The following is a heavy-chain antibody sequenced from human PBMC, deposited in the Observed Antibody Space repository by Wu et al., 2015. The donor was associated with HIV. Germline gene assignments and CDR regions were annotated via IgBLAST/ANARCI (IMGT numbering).Heavy chain of an antibody. V-gene: IGHV1-69*05. CDR2: IIPISGTA. CDR3: ATTYMTSSGTILFDD. Sequence: QVQLLQSGAEVKKPGASVKVSCKVSGYTLTELALHWVRQAPGKGLEWIGGIIPISGTANYVQKLQDRVTVTTDDSTGTTYMDLASLTSEDTPMYYCATTYMTSSGTILFDDWGQGTLVTVSS. J-gene: IGHJ4*02. CDR1: GYTLTELA. D-gene: IGHD2-21*01.